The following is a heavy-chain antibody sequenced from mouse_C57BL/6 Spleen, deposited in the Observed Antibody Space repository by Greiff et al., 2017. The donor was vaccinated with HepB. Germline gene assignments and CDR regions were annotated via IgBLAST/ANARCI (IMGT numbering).Heavy chain of an antibody. CDR3: ARDGYYGSSYLYYAMDY. J-gene: IGHJ4*01. V-gene: IGHV1-80*01. D-gene: IGHD1-1*01. Sequence: QVQLQQSGAELVKPGASVKISCKASGYAFSSYWLNWVKQRPGKGLEWIGQIYPGDGDTNYNGKFKGKATLTADKSSSIAYMQLSSLTSEDSAVYFWARDGYYGSSYLYYAMDYWGQGTSVTVSS. CDR1: GYAFSSYW. CDR2: IYPGDGDT.